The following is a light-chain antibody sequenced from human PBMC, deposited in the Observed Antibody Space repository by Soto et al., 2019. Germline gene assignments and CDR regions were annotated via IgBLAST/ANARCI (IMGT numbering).Light chain of an antibody. CDR2: GAS. J-gene: IGKJ4*01. V-gene: IGKV3-20*01. Sequence: EIVLTQSPGTLSLSPGDRATLSCRASQTVSFSYLAWYQQKPGQAPRLLIYGASGRATGIPHRFSGSESGTDFTLTISRLEPEDFAVYHCQQYGRAPLTFGGGTKGELK. CDR3: QQYGRAPLT. CDR1: QTVSFSY.